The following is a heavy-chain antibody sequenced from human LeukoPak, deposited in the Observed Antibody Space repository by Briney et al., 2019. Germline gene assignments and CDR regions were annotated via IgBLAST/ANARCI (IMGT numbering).Heavy chain of an antibody. CDR3: AGSASTPFADY. D-gene: IGHD3-10*01. V-gene: IGHV4-59*08. CDR2: IYYSGST. Sequence: SETLSLTCTVSGGSISSYYWSWIRQPPGKGLEWIGYIYYSGSTNYNPSLKSRVTISVDTSKNQFSLKLSSVTAADTAVYYCAGSASTPFADYWGQGTLVTVSS. CDR1: GGSISSYY. J-gene: IGHJ4*02.